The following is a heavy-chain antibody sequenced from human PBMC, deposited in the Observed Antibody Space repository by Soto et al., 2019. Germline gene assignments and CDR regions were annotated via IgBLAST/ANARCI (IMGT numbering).Heavy chain of an antibody. CDR1: GGSFSGYY. V-gene: IGHV4-34*01. Sequence: SETLSLTCAVYGGSFSGYYWSWIRQPPGKGLEWIGEINHSGSTNYNPSLKSRVTISVDTSKNQFSLKLSSVTAADTAVYYCGRYRDLYCSSTSCSKRGDAFDIWGQGTMVTVSS. D-gene: IGHD2-2*01. J-gene: IGHJ3*02. CDR3: GRYRDLYCSSTSCSKRGDAFDI. CDR2: INHSGST.